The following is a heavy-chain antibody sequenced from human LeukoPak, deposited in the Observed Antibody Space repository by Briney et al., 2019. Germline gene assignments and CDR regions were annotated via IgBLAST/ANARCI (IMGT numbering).Heavy chain of an antibody. V-gene: IGHV4-39*07. CDR3: ARVNTLIRGIGWFDP. Sequence: PSETLSLTCNVSGGSISSISYYWGWTRHPPGTGLELIGNIYYSGTTYYNPSPKSRVTISVDTSKNQFSLKLSSVTAADTAVYYWARVNTLIRGIGWFDPWGQGILVTVSS. CDR2: IYYSGTT. D-gene: IGHD3-10*01. CDR1: GGSISSISYY. J-gene: IGHJ5*02.